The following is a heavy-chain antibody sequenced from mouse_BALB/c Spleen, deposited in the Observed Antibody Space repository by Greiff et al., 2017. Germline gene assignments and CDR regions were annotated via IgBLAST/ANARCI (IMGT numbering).Heavy chain of an antibody. CDR3: VRGYGSAPFAY. V-gene: IGHV1-18*01. J-gene: IGHJ2*01. D-gene: IGHD1-1*01. CDR1: GYSFTGYT. Sequence: VQLKESGPELVKPGASMKISCKASGYSFTGYTMNWVKQSHGKNLEWIGLINPYNGGTSYNLKFKGKATLTVDKSSSTAYMELLSLTSEDSAVYYCVRGYGSAPFAYWGQGTTLTVSS. CDR2: INPYNGGT.